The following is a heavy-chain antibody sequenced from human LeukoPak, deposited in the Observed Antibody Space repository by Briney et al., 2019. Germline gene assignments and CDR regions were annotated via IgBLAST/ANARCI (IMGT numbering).Heavy chain of an antibody. Sequence: QPGRSLRLSCAASGFTFRNYGMPWVRQAPGKGLEWVAVIWYDGSNKYYADSVKGRFTISRDNSKNSLYLQMNSLRAEDTAVYYCAREYSSAPLGYWGQGTLVTVSS. CDR3: AREYSSAPLGY. D-gene: IGHD6-25*01. J-gene: IGHJ4*02. CDR1: GFTFRNYG. CDR2: IWYDGSNK. V-gene: IGHV3-33*01.